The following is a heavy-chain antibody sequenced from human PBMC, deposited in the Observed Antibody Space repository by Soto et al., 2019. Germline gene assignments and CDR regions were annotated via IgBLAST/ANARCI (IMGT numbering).Heavy chain of an antibody. CDR2: ISSSGSNT. J-gene: IGHJ6*02. Sequence: GSLRLSCAASGFTFSSYAMGWVRQAPGKGLQWVSSISSSGSNTHYADSVKGRFTISRDNSKNTVYVQIHSLRAEDTAVYYCAKLNWKFVPTYSYYGMDVWGQGTTVTVSS. CDR1: GFTFSSYA. V-gene: IGHV3-23*01. D-gene: IGHD1-1*01. CDR3: AKLNWKFVPTYSYYGMDV.